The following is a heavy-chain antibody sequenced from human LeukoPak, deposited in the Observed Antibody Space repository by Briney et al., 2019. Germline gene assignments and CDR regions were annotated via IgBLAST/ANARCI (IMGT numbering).Heavy chain of an antibody. CDR2: IYSGGNT. CDR3: ARETVEVVAATLLYYYYMDV. J-gene: IGHJ6*03. CDR1: GFTVSINS. V-gene: IGHV3-66*01. D-gene: IGHD2-15*01. Sequence: GGSLRLSCAASGFTVSINSMSWVRQAPGKGLEWVSFIYSGGNTHYSDSVKGRFTISRDNSKNTLYLQMNSLRAEDTAVYYCARETVEVVAATLLYYYYMDVWGKGTTVTVSS.